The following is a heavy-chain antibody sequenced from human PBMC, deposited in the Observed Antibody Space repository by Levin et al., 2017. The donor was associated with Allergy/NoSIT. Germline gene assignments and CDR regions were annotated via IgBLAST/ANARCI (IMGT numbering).Heavy chain of an antibody. CDR3: ANGLRDTMIRGGGWFDP. D-gene: IGHD3-10*01. CDR2: IDNSGT. CDR1: GGSVSTDGYY. V-gene: IGHV4-31*03. J-gene: IGHJ5*02. Sequence: MSSETLSLTCTVSGGSVSTDGYYWTWIRQHPGKGLEWIGYIDNSGTNYNPSLKSRVTISLDTSDNQFSLKLNSVTAADTAVYYCANGLRDTMIRGGGWFDPWGQGTLVTVSS.